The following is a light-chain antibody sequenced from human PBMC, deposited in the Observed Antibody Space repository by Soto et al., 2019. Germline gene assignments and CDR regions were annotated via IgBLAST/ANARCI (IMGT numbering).Light chain of an antibody. J-gene: IGLJ1*01. CDR3: CSYAGSYTYV. CDR1: SSDVGDYNS. Sequence: QSVLTQPRSVSGSPGQSVTISCTGTSSDVGDYNSVSWFQQHPGKAPKLMISDVNKRPSGVPDRFSGSKSGNTASLTISGLQAEDEADYYCCSYAGSYTYVFGTGTKVTVL. CDR2: DVN. V-gene: IGLV2-11*01.